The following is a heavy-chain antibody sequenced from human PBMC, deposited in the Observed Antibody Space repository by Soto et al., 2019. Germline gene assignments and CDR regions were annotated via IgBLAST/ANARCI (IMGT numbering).Heavy chain of an antibody. CDR3: AGSYCGGDCYAQRFYDN. CDR1: GGSISSGGYS. J-gene: IGHJ4*02. Sequence: QLQLQESGSGLVKPSQTLSLTCAVSGGSISSGGYSWSWIRQLPGKGLEWIGSTYHSGSTYYNPSLKSRVTISLDTFNNQFSLKLRSVTAADTAVFYCAGSYCGGDCYAQRFYDNWGQGTLVTVSS. CDR2: TYHSGST. D-gene: IGHD2-21*02. V-gene: IGHV4-30-2*01.